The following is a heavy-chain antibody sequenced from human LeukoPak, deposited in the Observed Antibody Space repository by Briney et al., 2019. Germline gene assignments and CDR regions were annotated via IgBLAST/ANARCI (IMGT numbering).Heavy chain of an antibody. CDR1: GGSISSYY. CDR2: IYHSGST. V-gene: IGHV4-38-2*02. CDR3: ARDLLYTGEFDY. J-gene: IGHJ4*02. D-gene: IGHD1-1*01. Sequence: SETLSLTCTVSGGSISSYYWSWIRQPPGKGLEWIGSIYHSGSTYYNPSLKSRVTISVDTSKNQFSLKLSSVTAADTAVYYCARDLLYTGEFDYWGQGTLVTVSS.